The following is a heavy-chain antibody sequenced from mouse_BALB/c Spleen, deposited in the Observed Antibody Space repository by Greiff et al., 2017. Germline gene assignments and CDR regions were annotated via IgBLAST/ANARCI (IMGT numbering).Heavy chain of an antibody. Sequence: QVQLQQPGAELVRPGASVKLSCKASGYTFTSYWINWVKQRPGQGLEWIGNIYPSDSYTNYNQKFKDKATLTVDKSSSTAYMQLSSPTSEDSAVYYCTRSGTTVVACDYWGQGTTVTVSA. V-gene: IGHV1-69*02. CDR3: TRSGTTVVACDY. J-gene: IGHJ2*01. D-gene: IGHD1-1*01. CDR1: GYTFTSYW. CDR2: IYPSDSYT.